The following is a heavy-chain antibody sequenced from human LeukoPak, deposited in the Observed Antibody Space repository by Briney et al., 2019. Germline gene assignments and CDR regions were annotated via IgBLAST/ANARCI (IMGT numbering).Heavy chain of an antibody. CDR2: ISSSSSHI. CDR3: ARDSSLRFLEWLLGYFDY. CDR1: GFTFSSYS. D-gene: IGHD3-3*01. V-gene: IGHV3-21*01. J-gene: IGHJ4*02. Sequence: PGGSLRLSCAASGFTFSSYSMNWVRQAPGKGLEWVSSISSSSSHIYYADSVKGRFTISRDNAKNSLYLQMNSLRAEDTAVYYCARDSSLRFLEWLLGYFDYWGQGTLVTVSS.